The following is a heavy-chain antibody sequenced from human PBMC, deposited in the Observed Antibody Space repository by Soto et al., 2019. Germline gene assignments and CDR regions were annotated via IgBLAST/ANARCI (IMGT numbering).Heavy chain of an antibody. CDR1: GFTFSYYT. CDR3: ADPVPAPTPYDYYGMDV. V-gene: IGHV3-23*01. Sequence: EVQLLESGGGLVQPGGSLRLSCVASGFTFSYYTMSWVRQAPGKGLEWVSGISNSGDTIYYADSVKGRFTISRDNFKNTLYLQMNSLRADDTAVEYCADPVPAPTPYDYYGMDVWGQGTRVTVSS. CDR2: ISNSGDTI. J-gene: IGHJ6*02. D-gene: IGHD2-2*01.